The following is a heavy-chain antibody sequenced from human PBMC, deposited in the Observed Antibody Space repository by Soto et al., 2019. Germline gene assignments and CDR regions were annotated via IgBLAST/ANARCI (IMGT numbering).Heavy chain of an antibody. CDR2: MSWNSGSI. D-gene: IGHD3-10*01. CDR1: GFTFDDYA. J-gene: IGHJ4*02. CDR3: AKDAHYYGSGSYPDY. Sequence: EVQLVESGGGLVQPGRSLRLSCAASGFTFDDYAMHWVRQAPGKGLEWVSGMSWNSGSIGYADSVKGRFTISRDNAKNSLYLQMNSLRAEDTALYYCAKDAHYYGSGSYPDYWGQGTLVTVSS. V-gene: IGHV3-9*01.